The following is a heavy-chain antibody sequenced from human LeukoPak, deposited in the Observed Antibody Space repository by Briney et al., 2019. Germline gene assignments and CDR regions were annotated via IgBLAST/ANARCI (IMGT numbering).Heavy chain of an antibody. Sequence: GGSLRLSCAASGFTFSGSAMHWVRQASGKGLEWVGRIRSKANSYATAYAASVEGRFTISRDDSKSTAYLQMNSLKTEDTAVYYCTRVAPYYYDSSGSGDYWGQGTLVTVSS. J-gene: IGHJ4*02. V-gene: IGHV3-73*01. CDR2: IRSKANSYAT. CDR1: GFTFSGSA. CDR3: TRVAPYYYDSSGSGDY. D-gene: IGHD3-22*01.